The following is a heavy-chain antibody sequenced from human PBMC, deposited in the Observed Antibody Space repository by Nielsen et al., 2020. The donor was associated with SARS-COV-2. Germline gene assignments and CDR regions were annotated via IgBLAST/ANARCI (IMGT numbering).Heavy chain of an antibody. V-gene: IGHV1-69*02. CDR3: AIQGGYSGYDFRKPSHLDH. Sequence: SVKVSCKASGGTFSSYTINWVRRAPGQGLEWMGRIIPILDITKYAQKFQGRVTITADKSTSTAYLDLTSLRPDDTAVYYCAIQGGYSGYDFRKPSHLDHWGQGTLVTVSS. J-gene: IGHJ4*02. CDR1: GGTFSSYT. CDR2: IIPILDIT. D-gene: IGHD5-12*01.